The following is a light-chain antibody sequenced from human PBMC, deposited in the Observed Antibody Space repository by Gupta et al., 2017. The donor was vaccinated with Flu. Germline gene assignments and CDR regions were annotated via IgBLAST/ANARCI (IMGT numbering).Light chain of an antibody. J-gene: IGLJ1*01. CDR1: NSDVGGYDY. CDR2: DVS. CDR3: CSYAGSYTNV. Sequence: SPLPQPPSVTGSPGPSVTISCTGTNSDVGGYDYVCWYQQHPGKAPKLMIYDVSQRPSGVPDRFSGSKSGNTASLTIFGHQAEDEADYYCCSYAGSYTNVFGTGTKVTVL. V-gene: IGLV2-11*01.